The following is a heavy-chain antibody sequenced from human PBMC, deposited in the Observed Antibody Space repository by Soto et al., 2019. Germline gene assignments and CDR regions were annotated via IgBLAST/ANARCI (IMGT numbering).Heavy chain of an antibody. Sequence: EVQLLESGGGLVQPGGSLRLSCAASGFTFSSYAMSWVRQAPGKGLEWVSAISGSGGSTYYADSVKGRFTISRDNSKNTLYLQMNRLRAEDRAVYYCAKGGTGTPFYYWGQGTLVSVSA. J-gene: IGHJ4*02. CDR3: AKGGTGTPFYY. V-gene: IGHV3-23*01. CDR2: ISGSGGST. D-gene: IGHD1-7*01. CDR1: GFTFSSYA.